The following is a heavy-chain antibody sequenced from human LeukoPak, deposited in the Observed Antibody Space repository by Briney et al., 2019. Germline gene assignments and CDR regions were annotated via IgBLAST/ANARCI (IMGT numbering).Heavy chain of an antibody. J-gene: IGHJ4*02. Sequence: SETLSLTCTVSGGSISSYYWSWIRQPPGKGLEWIGYIYYSGSTNYNPSLKSRVTISVDTSKNQFSLKLSSVTAADTAVYYCARVEMATKTVDYWGQGTLVTVSS. CDR3: ARVEMATKTVDY. D-gene: IGHD5-24*01. CDR2: IYYSGST. V-gene: IGHV4-59*12. CDR1: GGSISSYY.